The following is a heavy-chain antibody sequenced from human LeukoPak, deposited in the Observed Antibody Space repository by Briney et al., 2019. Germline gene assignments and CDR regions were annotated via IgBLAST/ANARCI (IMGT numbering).Heavy chain of an antibody. CDR2: IWYDGSNK. CDR1: GFTFSSYG. V-gene: IGHV3-33*01. Sequence: PGGSLRLSCAASGFTFSSYGMHWVPPAPGKGLVWVVVIWYDGSNKYYADAVKGRFTISRDNSKNTLYLQMNSLRAEDTAVYYCARERDYDSSGYYVFGYWGQGTLVTVSS. CDR3: ARERDYDSSGYYVFGY. J-gene: IGHJ4*02. D-gene: IGHD3-22*01.